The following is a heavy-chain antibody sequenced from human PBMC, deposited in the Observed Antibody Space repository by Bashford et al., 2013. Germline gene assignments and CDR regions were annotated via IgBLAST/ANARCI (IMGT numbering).Heavy chain of an antibody. Sequence: VASVKVSCKASGYIFSDYGISWVRQAPGQGLEWMGWISAYNGNTNYGQKFQGRVTMTRDTSISVVYMELSGLKSDDTAVYYCVRDAFWSAYDWGQGTLVTVSS. V-gene: IGHV1-18*01. CDR1: GYIFSDYG. CDR2: ISAYNGNT. D-gene: IGHD3-3*01. J-gene: IGHJ4*02. CDR3: VRDAFWSAYD.